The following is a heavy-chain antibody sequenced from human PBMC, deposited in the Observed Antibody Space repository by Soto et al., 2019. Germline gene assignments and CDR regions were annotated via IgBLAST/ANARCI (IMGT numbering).Heavy chain of an antibody. J-gene: IGHJ6*02. CDR1: GFTFSSYA. CDR2: ISGSGGST. Sequence: EVQLLESGGGLVQPGGSLRLSCAASGFTFSSYAMSWVRQAPGKGLEWVSAISGSGGSTYYADSVKGRFTISRDNXKIXLYLKMNSLRAEDTAVYYCAKLVVPAAMVYYGMDVWGQGTTVTVSS. CDR3: AKLVVPAAMVYYGMDV. D-gene: IGHD2-2*01. V-gene: IGHV3-23*01.